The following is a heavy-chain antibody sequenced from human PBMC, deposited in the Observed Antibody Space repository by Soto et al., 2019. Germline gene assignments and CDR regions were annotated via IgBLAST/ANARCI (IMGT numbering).Heavy chain of an antibody. CDR3: AKNPGYYYDSTGYHFDY. CDR2: ISYGGGTT. D-gene: IGHD3-22*01. V-gene: IGHV3-23*01. Sequence: GGSLRLSCAASEFTFSNYAMSWVRQAPGKGLEWVSAISYGGGTTYYADSVKGRFTISRDNSKNTLYLQMNSLRAEDTAVYYCAKNPGYYYDSTGYHFDYWGQGTLVTVSS. CDR1: EFTFSNYA. J-gene: IGHJ4*02.